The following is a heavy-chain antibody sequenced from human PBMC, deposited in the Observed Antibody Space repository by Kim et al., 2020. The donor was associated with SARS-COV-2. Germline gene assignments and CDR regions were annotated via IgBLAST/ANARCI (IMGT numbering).Heavy chain of an antibody. D-gene: IGHD3-10*01. V-gene: IGHV3-74*01. J-gene: IGHJ4*02. CDR2: INSDGSST. CDR3: ARGWGSGPKVVRVY. CDR1: GFTFSSYW. Sequence: GGSLRLSCAASGFTFSSYWMHWVRQAPGKGLVWVSRINSDGSSTSYADSVKGRFTISRDNAKNTLYLQMNSLRAEDTAVYYCARGWGSGPKVVRVYWGQGTLVTVSS.